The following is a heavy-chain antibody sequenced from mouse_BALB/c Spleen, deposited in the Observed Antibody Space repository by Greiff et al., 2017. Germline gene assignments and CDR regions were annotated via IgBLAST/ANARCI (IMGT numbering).Heavy chain of an antibody. Sequence: EVKLVESGGGLVKPGGSLKLSCAASGFTFSSYAMSWVRQTPEKRLEWVASISSGGSTYYPDSVKGRFTISRDNARNILYLQMSSLRSEDTAMYYCARGYYGNYVLAWFAYWGQGTLVTVSA. CDR2: ISSGGST. J-gene: IGHJ3*01. D-gene: IGHD2-1*01. CDR1: GFTFSSYA. V-gene: IGHV5-6-5*01. CDR3: ARGYYGNYVLAWFAY.